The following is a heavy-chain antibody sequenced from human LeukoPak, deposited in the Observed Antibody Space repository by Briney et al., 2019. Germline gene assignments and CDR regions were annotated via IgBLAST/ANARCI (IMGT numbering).Heavy chain of an antibody. J-gene: IGHJ4*02. CDR3: AREVGGGATNYFDY. Sequence: GRSLRLSCAASGITFSNYDMQWVRQAPGKGLEWVPVIYSADSAYYADSVRGRFTISRDNSKNTLYLQMNSLRADDTAVYYCAREVGGGATNYFDYWGQGTLVTVSP. V-gene: IGHV3-53*01. CDR2: IYSADSA. D-gene: IGHD1-26*01. CDR1: GITFSNYD.